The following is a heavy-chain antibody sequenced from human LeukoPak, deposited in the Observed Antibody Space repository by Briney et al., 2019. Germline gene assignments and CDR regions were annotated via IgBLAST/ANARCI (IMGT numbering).Heavy chain of an antibody. V-gene: IGHV1-69*06. CDR2: IIPIFGTA. D-gene: IGHD1-14*01. CDR1: GYTFTGYY. CDR3: ARRFRPTGYYYYYMDV. J-gene: IGHJ6*03. Sequence: GASVKVSCKASGYTFTGYYMHWVRQAPGQGLEWMGGIIPIFGTANYAQEFQGRVTITADKSTSTAYMELSSLRSEDTAVYYCARRFRPTGYYYYYMDVWGKGTTVTVSS.